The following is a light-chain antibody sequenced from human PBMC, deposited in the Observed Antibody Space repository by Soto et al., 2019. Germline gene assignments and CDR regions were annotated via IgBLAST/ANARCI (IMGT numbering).Light chain of an antibody. CDR2: GNS. CDR3: QSYDSRLSGYV. J-gene: IGLJ1*01. V-gene: IGLV1-40*01. Sequence: QSVLTQPPSVSGAPGQRVTISCTGSSSNIGAGYDVHWYQQLPGTAPKLLIYGNSNRPSGVPDRFSGSKSGTSASLAITGLQDEDEADYYCQSYDSRLSGYVFGPGTKVTVL. CDR1: SSNIGAGYD.